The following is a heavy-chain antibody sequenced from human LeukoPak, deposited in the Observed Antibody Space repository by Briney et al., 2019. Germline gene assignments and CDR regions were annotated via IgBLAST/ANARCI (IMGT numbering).Heavy chain of an antibody. Sequence: SETLPLTCAVYGGSFSGYYWSWVRQPPGKGLEWIGEINHSGSTNYNPSLKSRVTISVDTSKNQFSLKLSSVTAADTAVYYCARGVSGSYINWFDPWGQGTLVTVSS. V-gene: IGHV4-34*01. D-gene: IGHD1-26*01. CDR2: INHSGST. CDR1: GGSFSGYY. J-gene: IGHJ5*02. CDR3: ARGVSGSYINWFDP.